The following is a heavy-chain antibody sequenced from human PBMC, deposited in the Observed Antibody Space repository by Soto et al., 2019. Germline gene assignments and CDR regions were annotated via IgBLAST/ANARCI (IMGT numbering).Heavy chain of an antibody. V-gene: IGHV1-18*01. CDR3: ASVMVVAATRDYYYGMDV. D-gene: IGHD2-15*01. Sequence: ASVKVSWEASRYTFTSYAMSWVRQAPGQGLEWMGWISANNGKANYAQKFQGRVTMTTDESTSTAYMELSSLRSEDTAVYYCASVMVVAATRDYYYGMDVWGQGTTVTVSS. J-gene: IGHJ6*02. CDR1: RYTFTSYA. CDR2: ISANNGKA.